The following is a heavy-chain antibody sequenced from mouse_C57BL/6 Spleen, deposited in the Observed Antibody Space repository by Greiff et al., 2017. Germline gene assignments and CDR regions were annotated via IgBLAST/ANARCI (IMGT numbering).Heavy chain of an antibody. CDR3: TAHYYGSSRDWYFDV. D-gene: IGHD1-1*01. CDR2: IRLKSDNYAT. J-gene: IGHJ1*03. Sequence: EVKLMESGGGLVQPGGSMKLSCVASGFTFSNYWMNWVRQSPEKGLEWVAQIRLKSDNYATHYVESVKGRLTISRDDSKSRVYLQMNNLRAEDTGIYYCTAHYYGSSRDWYFDVWGTGTTVTVSS. CDR1: GFTFSNYW. V-gene: IGHV6-3*01.